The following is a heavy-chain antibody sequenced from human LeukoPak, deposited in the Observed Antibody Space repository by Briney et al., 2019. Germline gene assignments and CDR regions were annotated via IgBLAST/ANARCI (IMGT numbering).Heavy chain of an antibody. CDR2: IYTSGST. D-gene: IGHD5-12*01. CDR1: GVSISSYY. CDR3: ARVGSGHDHWGLLY. Sequence: SETLSLTCTVSGVSISSYYWSWIRQPAGKGLEWIGRIYTSGSTNYNPSLKSRVTMSADTSKNQFSLKLSSVTAADTAVYYCARVGSGHDHWGLLYWGQGTLVTVSS. J-gene: IGHJ4*02. V-gene: IGHV4-4*07.